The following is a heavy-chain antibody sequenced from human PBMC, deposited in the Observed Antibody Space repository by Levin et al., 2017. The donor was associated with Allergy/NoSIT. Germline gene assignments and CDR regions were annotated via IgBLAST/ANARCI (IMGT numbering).Heavy chain of an antibody. J-gene: IGHJ6*02. D-gene: IGHD6-13*01. CDR3: ARRLELAAAKSYYYYYGMDV. Sequence: GESLKISCKASGYTFTSYAMHWVRQAPGQRLEWMGWINAGNGNTKYSQKFQGRVTITRDTSASTAYMELSSLRSEDTAVYYCARRLELAAAKSYYYYYGMDVWGQGTTVTVSS. V-gene: IGHV1-3*01. CDR1: GYTFTSYA. CDR2: INAGNGNT.